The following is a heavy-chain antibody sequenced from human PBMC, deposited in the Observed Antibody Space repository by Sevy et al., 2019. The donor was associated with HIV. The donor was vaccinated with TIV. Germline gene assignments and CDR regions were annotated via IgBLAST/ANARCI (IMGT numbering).Heavy chain of an antibody. CDR3: AKDGRQWLIGGDY. D-gene: IGHD6-19*01. J-gene: IGHJ4*02. CDR1: GFTFSSYA. Sequence: GGSLRLSCAASGFTFSSYAMSWVRQAPGKGLEWVSAISGSGGSTYYADSVKGRFTISRDNSKNTLYLQMNSLRAEGTAVYYCAKDGRQWLIGGDYWGQGTLVTVSS. V-gene: IGHV3-23*01. CDR2: ISGSGGST.